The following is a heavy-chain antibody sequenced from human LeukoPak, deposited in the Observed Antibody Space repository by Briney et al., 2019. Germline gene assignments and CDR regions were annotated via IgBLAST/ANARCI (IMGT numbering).Heavy chain of an antibody. CDR3: AKGDEQGTFRWGMDY. CDR2: MSYYGGIK. D-gene: IGHD7-27*01. CDR1: GFTISNFY. Sequence: GRSLRLSCAASGFTISNFYMQWVRQAPPKGREEVALMSYYGGIKYYRDTVRSRFTISRDNSENTLHLELTSLTPDDTAVYYCAKGDEQGTFRWGMDYWGQGTLVTVSS. V-gene: IGHV3-30*18. J-gene: IGHJ4*02.